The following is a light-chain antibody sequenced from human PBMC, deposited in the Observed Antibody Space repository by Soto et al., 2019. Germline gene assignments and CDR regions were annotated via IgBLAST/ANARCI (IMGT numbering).Light chain of an antibody. J-gene: IGKJ5*01. V-gene: IGKV3-20*01. CDR2: AAS. CDR1: QSVSSSH. Sequence: PGERATLSCRASQSVSSSHLAWYKHQPGQAPRLLIYAASSRATGSPDRFSGGGSGTEVTLTISRLEPEDFEVYYCQQYGYSPITFGQGTRLEIK. CDR3: QQYGYSPIT.